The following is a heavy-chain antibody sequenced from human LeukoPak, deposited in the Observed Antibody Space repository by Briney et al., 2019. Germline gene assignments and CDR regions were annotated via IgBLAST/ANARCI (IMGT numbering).Heavy chain of an antibody. CDR2: INPNSGDT. Sequence: GASVKVTCKASGYIFTGYYIHGVGQAPGQELEGMGWINPNSGDTTYEQNFQGRVTITTDNSISTANMELNSLRTDDTAVYYCARDPYKCNDQGYYFYMDVWGKGTTVTVSS. CDR3: ARDPYKCNDQGYYFYMDV. V-gene: IGHV1-2*02. CDR1: GYIFTGYY. J-gene: IGHJ6*03. D-gene: IGHD1-20*01.